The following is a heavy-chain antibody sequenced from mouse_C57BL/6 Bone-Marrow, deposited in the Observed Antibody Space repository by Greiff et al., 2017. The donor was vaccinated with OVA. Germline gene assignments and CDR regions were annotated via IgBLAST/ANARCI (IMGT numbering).Heavy chain of an antibody. CDR2: IRNKANNHAT. CDR3: TRGTAQATYYFDY. V-gene: IGHV6-6*01. D-gene: IGHD3-2*02. J-gene: IGHJ2*01. CDR1: GFTFSDAW. Sequence: EVKVEESGGGLVQPGGSMKLSCAASGFTFSDAWMDWVRQSPEKGLEWVAEIRNKANNHATYYAESVKGRFTISRDDSKSSVYLQMNSLRAEDTGIYYCTRGTAQATYYFDYWGKGTTLTVSS.